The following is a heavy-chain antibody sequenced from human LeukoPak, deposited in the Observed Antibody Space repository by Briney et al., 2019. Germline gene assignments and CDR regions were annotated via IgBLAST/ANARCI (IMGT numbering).Heavy chain of an antibody. J-gene: IGHJ4*02. CDR2: INPNSGAT. CDR1: GYTFTGYF. V-gene: IGHV1-2*02. CDR3: ARETSGSLIFDS. D-gene: IGHD6-19*01. Sequence: GASVKVSCKASGYTFTGYFMHWVRQAPGQGLEWMGWINPNSGATNYAQNFQGRVTMTRDTSISTAYMELSRLTSDDTAVYFWARETSGSLIFDSWGQGTLVTVSP.